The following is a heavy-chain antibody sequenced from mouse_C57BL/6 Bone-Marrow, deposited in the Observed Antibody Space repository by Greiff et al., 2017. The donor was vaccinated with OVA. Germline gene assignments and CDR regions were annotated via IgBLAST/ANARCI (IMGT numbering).Heavy chain of an antibody. CDR1: GFTFSSYA. V-gene: IGHV5-4*01. D-gene: IGHD1-1*01. J-gene: IGHJ3*01. CDR3: ARGQIYYYGSSYPFAY. Sequence: EVHLVESGGGLVKPGGSLKLSCAASGFTFSSYAMSWVRQTPEKRLVWVATISDGGSYTYYPDNVKGRFTISRDNAKNNLYLQRSHLKSEDTAMYYCARGQIYYYGSSYPFAYWGQGTLVTVSA. CDR2: ISDGGSYT.